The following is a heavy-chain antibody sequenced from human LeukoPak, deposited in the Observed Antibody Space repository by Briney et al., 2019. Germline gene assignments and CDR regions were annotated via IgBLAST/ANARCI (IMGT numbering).Heavy chain of an antibody. CDR3: ARPFRPYGDLPDY. D-gene: IGHD4-17*01. Sequence: GGSLRLSCAASGFTFSSYSMNWVRQAPGKGLEWVSSISSSSSYIYYADSVKGRFTISRDNAKNSLYLQMNSLRAEDTAVYYCARPFRPYGDLPDYWGQGTLVTVSS. V-gene: IGHV3-21*01. CDR2: ISSSSSYI. J-gene: IGHJ4*02. CDR1: GFTFSSYS.